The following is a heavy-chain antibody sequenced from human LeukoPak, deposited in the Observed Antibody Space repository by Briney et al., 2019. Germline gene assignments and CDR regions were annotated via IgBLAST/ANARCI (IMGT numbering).Heavy chain of an antibody. CDR3: ARDLGEGWFDP. D-gene: IGHD3-16*01. Sequence: ASVKVSCMSSGYTFTNFYIHWVRQAPGHGLEWMGIIDPSGGSTSYAQQFQGRVTMTRDMSTSTAYMELRSLRSDDTAVYYCARDLGEGWFDPWGQGTLVTVSS. CDR1: GYTFTNFY. V-gene: IGHV1-46*01. J-gene: IGHJ5*02. CDR2: IDPSGGST.